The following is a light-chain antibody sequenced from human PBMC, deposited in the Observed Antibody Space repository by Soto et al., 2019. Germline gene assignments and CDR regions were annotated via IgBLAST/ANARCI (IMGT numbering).Light chain of an antibody. CDR1: SSDVGGYNY. CDR3: CSYAGSYTPVV. Sequence: QSVLTQPRSVSGSPGQSVTISCTGTSSDVGGYNYVPWYQQHPGKAPKLMIYDVSKRPSGVPDRFSGSKSGNTASLTISGLQAEDEADYYCCSYAGSYTPVVFGGGTKVTVL. J-gene: IGLJ2*01. V-gene: IGLV2-11*01. CDR2: DVS.